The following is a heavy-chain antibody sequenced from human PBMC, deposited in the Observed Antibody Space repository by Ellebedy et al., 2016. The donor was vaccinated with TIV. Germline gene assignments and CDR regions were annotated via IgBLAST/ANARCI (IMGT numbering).Heavy chain of an antibody. V-gene: IGHV3-11*01. Sequence: PGGSLRLSCAASGSTFSSCVMSWIRQAPGKGLEWVSYISGGGITTNYAESLKGRFTISRDNAKNSLFLVISSLRAEDTAVYYCARAQKNFFYHDYWGQGTLVTVSS. CDR3: ARAQKNFFYHDY. J-gene: IGHJ4*02. CDR2: ISGGGITT. D-gene: IGHD2/OR15-2a*01. CDR1: GSTFSSCV.